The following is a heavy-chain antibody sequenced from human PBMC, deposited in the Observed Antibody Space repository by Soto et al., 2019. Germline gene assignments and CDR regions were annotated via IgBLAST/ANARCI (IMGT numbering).Heavy chain of an antibody. CDR2: ISYDENNK. Sequence: GGSLRLSCAASGFIFSTYAMHWVRQAPGKGLEWVAVISYDENNKYYADSVRGRFTISRDNSRNTIYLQMNSLTTDDTAVYYCARPGSGYDVLSGKYFYYYHTIDVWRKGTTVTVSS. V-gene: IGHV3-30-3*01. CDR3: ARPGSGYDVLSGKYFYYYHTIDV. CDR1: GFIFSTYA. J-gene: IGHJ6*04. D-gene: IGHD3-16*01.